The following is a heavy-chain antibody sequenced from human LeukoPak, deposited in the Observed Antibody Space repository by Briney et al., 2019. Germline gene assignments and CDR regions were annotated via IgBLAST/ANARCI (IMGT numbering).Heavy chain of an antibody. J-gene: IGHJ5*02. CDR2: INPNSGGT. V-gene: IGHV1-2*04. CDR1: GYTFTGYY. D-gene: IGHD2-2*01. Sequence: ASVKVSCKASGYTFTGYYMHWVRQAPGQGLEWMGWINPNSGGTNYAQKFQGWVTMTRDTSISTAYMELSRLRSDDTAVYYCARVVVPAAKGWWFDPWGQGTLVTVSS. CDR3: ARVVVPAAKGWWFDP.